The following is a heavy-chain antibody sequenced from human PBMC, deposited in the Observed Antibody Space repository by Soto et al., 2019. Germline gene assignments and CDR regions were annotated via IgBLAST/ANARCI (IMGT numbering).Heavy chain of an antibody. CDR3: AREASTTGTTFDY. D-gene: IGHD1-1*01. V-gene: IGHV1-46*03. CDR1: AYSFTNYY. J-gene: IGHJ4*02. CDR2: INPNSGTT. Sequence: QVQLVQSGAEVKKPGASVKVSCKASAYSFTNYYIHWVRQAPGQGLEWVGKINPNSGTTSYAQKFQGRVTVIKATSTSTGYMELSSLRSEDTAVYFCAREASTTGTTFDYWGQGTLVTVSS.